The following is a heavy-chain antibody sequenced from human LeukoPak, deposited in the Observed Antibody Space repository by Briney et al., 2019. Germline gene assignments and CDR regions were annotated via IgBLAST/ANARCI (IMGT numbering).Heavy chain of an antibody. Sequence: PSETLSLTRAVYGASFSGYYWNWIRQPPGKGLEWVGLISHSGSTKYNPSLESRVTMSADTSKNQFSLRLSSVTAADTALYYCAGRGFNYGFRTSLAYRGQGTLVTVSS. CDR3: AGRGFNYGFRTSLAY. CDR1: GASFSGYY. CDR2: ISHSGST. J-gene: IGHJ4*02. D-gene: IGHD5-18*01. V-gene: IGHV4-34*01.